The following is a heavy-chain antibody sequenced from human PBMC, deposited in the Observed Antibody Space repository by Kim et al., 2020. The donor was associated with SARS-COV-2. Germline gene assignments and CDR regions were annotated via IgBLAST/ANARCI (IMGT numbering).Heavy chain of an antibody. CDR2: ISGSGGST. CDR3: AKDEGTTWYRVDY. V-gene: IGHV3-23*01. D-gene: IGHD6-13*01. J-gene: IGHJ4*02. CDR1: GFTFSNYA. Sequence: GGSLRLSCAASGFTFSNYAMSWVRQAPGKGLEWVSAISGSGGSTYYADSVKGRFTISRDNSKNTLFLQMNTLRADDTAVYYCAKDEGTTWYRVDYWGQGTLVTVSS.